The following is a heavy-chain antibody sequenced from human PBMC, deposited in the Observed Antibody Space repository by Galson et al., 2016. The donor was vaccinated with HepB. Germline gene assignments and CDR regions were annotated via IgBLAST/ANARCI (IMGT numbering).Heavy chain of an antibody. Sequence: SLRLSCAASGFSFSSYGMHWVRQAPGKGLEWVAVIWYDGSNKYYADSVKGRFTISRDNSKNTLYLQMNSLRAEDTAVYYCAKDKAVAGRKAIYYYYGMDVWGQGTTVTVSS. J-gene: IGHJ6*02. CDR3: AKDKAVAGRKAIYYYYGMDV. V-gene: IGHV3-33*06. CDR2: IWYDGSNK. CDR1: GFSFSSYG. D-gene: IGHD6-19*01.